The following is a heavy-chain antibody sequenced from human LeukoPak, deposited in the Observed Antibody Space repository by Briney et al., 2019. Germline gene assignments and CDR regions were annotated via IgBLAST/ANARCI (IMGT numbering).Heavy chain of an antibody. V-gene: IGHV3-30-3*01. Sequence: GRSLRLSCAASGFTFSSYAMHWVRQAPGKGLEWVAVISYDGSNKYYADSVKGRFTISRDNSKNTLYLQMNSLRAEDTAVYYCAKVWGASRHFDYWGQGTLVTVSS. J-gene: IGHJ4*02. CDR3: AKVWGASRHFDY. D-gene: IGHD7-27*01. CDR2: ISYDGSNK. CDR1: GFTFSSYA.